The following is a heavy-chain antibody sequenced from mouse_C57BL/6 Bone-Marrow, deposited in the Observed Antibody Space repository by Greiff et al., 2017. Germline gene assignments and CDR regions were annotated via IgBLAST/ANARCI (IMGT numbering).Heavy chain of an antibody. CDR1: GYTFTSYW. J-gene: IGHJ2*01. CDR3: ARERESGLPYYLAY. CDR2: IDPSDSET. D-gene: IGHD2-4*01. Sequence: VQLQQPGAELVRPGSSVKLSCKASGYTFTSYWMHWVKQRPIQGLEWIGNIDPSDSETHYNQKFKDKATLTVDKSSSTAYMQLSSLTSEDSAVYYGARERESGLPYYLAYWGQGTTLTVSS. V-gene: IGHV1-52*01.